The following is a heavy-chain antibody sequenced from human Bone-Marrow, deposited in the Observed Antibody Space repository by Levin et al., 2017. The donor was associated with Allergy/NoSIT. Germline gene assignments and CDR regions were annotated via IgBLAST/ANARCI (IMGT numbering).Heavy chain of an antibody. J-gene: IGHJ4*02. V-gene: IGHV6-1*01. CDR1: GDSVSSNRAA. Sequence: SPTLSLPCAISGDSVSSNRAAWNWTRQSPSRGLEWLGRTYYRSKWFYDYAVSLKGRITVNPDTSKMQFSLQMNSVTPEDTAVYYCARTFYYDSGTYGIDYWGQGTLVTVSS. D-gene: IGHD3-10*01. CDR3: ARTFYYDSGTYGIDY. CDR2: TYYRSKWFY.